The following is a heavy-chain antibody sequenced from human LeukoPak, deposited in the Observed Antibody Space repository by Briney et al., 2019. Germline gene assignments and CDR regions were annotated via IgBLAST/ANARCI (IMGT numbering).Heavy chain of an antibody. D-gene: IGHD3-22*01. V-gene: IGHV3-21*01. Sequence: GGSLRLSCAASGFTFSSYSMNWVRQAPGKGLEWVSSISSSSSYIYYADSVRGRFTISRDNAKNSLYLQMNSLRAEDTAVYYCARDPAGDYYDSSGYYYWGQGTLVTVSS. CDR1: GFTFSSYS. J-gene: IGHJ4*02. CDR2: ISSSSSYI. CDR3: ARDPAGDYYDSSGYYY.